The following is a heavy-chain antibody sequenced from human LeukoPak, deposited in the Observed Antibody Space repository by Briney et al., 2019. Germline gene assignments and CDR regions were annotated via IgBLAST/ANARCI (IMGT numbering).Heavy chain of an antibody. CDR2: ISGSGGST. V-gene: IGHV3-23*01. CDR1: GFTFSSYA. D-gene: IGHD2-21*02. J-gene: IGHJ4*02. Sequence: GGSLRLSCAASGFTFSSYAMSWVRQAPGKGLEWVSAISGSGGSTYYADSVKGRFTISRDNSKNTLYLQMNSLSAEDTAVYYCARGRRNIVVVTAVDYWGQGTLVTVSS. CDR3: ARGRRNIVVVTAVDY.